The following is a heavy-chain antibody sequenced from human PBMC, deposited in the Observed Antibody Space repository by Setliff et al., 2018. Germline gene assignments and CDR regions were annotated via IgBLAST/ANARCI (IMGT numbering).Heavy chain of an antibody. J-gene: IGHJ6*02. CDR2: INGDGTIT. CDR1: GFTFSKYW. V-gene: IGHV3-74*01. Sequence: PGGSLSLSCGGYGFTFSKYWMYWVRQVPGKGLVWVSRINGDGTITNYADSVKGRFTISRDNAKNSLYLQMNSLRVEDSAVYYCARDGVFYAMDFWGQGTTVTVSS. CDR3: ARDGVFYAMDF. D-gene: IGHD3-10*01.